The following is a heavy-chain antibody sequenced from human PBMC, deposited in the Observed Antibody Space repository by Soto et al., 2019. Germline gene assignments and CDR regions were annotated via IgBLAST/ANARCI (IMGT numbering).Heavy chain of an antibody. Sequence: SETLSLTCAVYGGSFSGYYWSWIRQPPGKGLEWIGEINHSGSTNYNPSLKSRVTISVDTSKNQFSLKLSSVTAADTAVYYCARGREYGAYYYYYMDVWGKGT. D-gene: IGHD3-10*01. CDR1: GGSFSGYY. CDR3: ARGREYGAYYYYYMDV. CDR2: INHSGST. V-gene: IGHV4-34*01. J-gene: IGHJ6*03.